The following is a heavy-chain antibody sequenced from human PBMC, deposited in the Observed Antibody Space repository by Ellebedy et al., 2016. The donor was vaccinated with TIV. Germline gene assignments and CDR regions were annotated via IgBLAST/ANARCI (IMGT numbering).Heavy chain of an antibody. D-gene: IGHD2-2*01. CDR1: GFTFRDYY. J-gene: IGHJ3*02. Sequence: GGSLRLSCAASGFTFRDYYMSWIRQAPGKGLEWVAYFGPSGTIIYNADSVKGRFTISRDNAKNSLYLQMSSLGVEDTAVYYCAGGYDSHGFDIWGQGTMVTVSS. CDR2: FGPSGTII. V-gene: IGHV3-11*01. CDR3: AGGYDSHGFDI.